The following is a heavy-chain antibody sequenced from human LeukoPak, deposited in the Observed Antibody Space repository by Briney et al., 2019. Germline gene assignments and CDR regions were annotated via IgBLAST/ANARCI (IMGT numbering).Heavy chain of an antibody. Sequence: ASVKVSCKASGYTFTSYGISWVRQAPGQGLEWMGWISAYNGNTNYAQKLQGRVTMTTDTSTSTAYMELRSLRSDDTAVYYCARDIDFWSGYVNPWDYYYYGMDVWGQGTTVTVSS. CDR3: ARDIDFWSGYVNPWDYYYYGMDV. CDR2: ISAYNGNT. V-gene: IGHV1-18*01. CDR1: GYTFTSYG. D-gene: IGHD3-3*01. J-gene: IGHJ6*02.